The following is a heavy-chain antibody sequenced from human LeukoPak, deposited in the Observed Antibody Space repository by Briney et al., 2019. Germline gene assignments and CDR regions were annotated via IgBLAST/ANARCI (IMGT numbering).Heavy chain of an antibody. D-gene: IGHD3-10*01. V-gene: IGHV3-11*01. J-gene: IGHJ4*02. CDR2: ISSSGSTI. CDR1: GFTFSSYA. Sequence: GGSLRLSCVASGFTFSSYAMTWIRQAPGKGLEWVSYISSSGSTIYYADSVKGRFTISRDNAKNSLYLQMNSLRAEDTAVYYCARGLAPGFGDVYWGQGTLVTVSS. CDR3: ARGLAPGFGDVY.